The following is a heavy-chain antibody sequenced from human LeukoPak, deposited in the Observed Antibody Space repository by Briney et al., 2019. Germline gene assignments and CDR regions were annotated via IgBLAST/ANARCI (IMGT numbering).Heavy chain of an antibody. Sequence: ASVKVSCKASGGTFSSYAISWVRQAPGQGLEWMGRIIPILGIANYAQKFQGRVTITADKSTSTAYMELSSLRSEDTAVYYCARGGSYYDSSGYYNGYWGQGTLVTVSS. CDR1: GGTFSSYA. J-gene: IGHJ4*02. V-gene: IGHV1-69*04. D-gene: IGHD3-22*01. CDR2: IIPILGIA. CDR3: ARGGSYYDSSGYYNGY.